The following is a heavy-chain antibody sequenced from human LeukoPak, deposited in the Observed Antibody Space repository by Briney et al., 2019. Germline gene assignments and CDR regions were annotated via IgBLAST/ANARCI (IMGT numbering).Heavy chain of an antibody. CDR1: GSSMSDNY. V-gene: IGHV4-59*08. D-gene: IGHD3-22*01. J-gene: IGHJ4*02. CDR2: IYYGGST. CDR3: ARHHVWVDSRGSSHTHFDY. Sequence: SETLSLTCTVSGSSMSDNYWSWIRQAPGKGLEWIGDIYYGGSTNYNPSLKSRVTMSVDTSKNQFSLKLNSVTAADTAVFYCARHHVWVDSRGSSHTHFDYWGQGTLVTVSS.